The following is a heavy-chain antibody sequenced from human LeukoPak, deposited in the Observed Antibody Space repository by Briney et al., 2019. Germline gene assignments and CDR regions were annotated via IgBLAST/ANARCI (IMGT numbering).Heavy chain of an antibody. J-gene: IGHJ4*02. CDR2: ISGSGVRT. CDR1: GFTFSSYS. CDR3: ASGGAYSSAWYPPPY. V-gene: IGHV3-23*01. Sequence: GGSLRLSSAASGFTFSSYSVSWVRQAPGKGLEWVSGISGSGVRTYYADSARGRFTISRDNSKNTLYLQMNSLRAEDTAEYYCASGGAYSSAWYPPPYWGQGTLVTVSS. D-gene: IGHD6-19*01.